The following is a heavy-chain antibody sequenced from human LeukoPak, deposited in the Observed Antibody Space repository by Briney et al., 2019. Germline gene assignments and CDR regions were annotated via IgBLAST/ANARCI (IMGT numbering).Heavy chain of an antibody. V-gene: IGHV3-33*08. CDR1: GFTFSSYA. D-gene: IGHD5-24*01. CDR2: IWHDGSND. J-gene: IGHJ4*02. Sequence: GGSLRLSCAASGFTFSSYAMSWVRQAPGKGLEWVARIWHDGSNDDYADSVKGRFTISRDNAKNSLYLQMNSLRAEDTAVYYCARLHGYNWLDYWGQGTLVTVSS. CDR3: ARLHGYNWLDY.